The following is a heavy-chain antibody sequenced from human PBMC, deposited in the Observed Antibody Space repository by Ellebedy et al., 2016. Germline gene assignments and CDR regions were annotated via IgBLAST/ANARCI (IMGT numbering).Heavy chain of an antibody. CDR1: GYTFTSYD. CDR2: MNPNSGNT. CDR3: ARGKYRHYYYYGMDV. Sequence: ASVKVSXXASGYTFTSYDINWVRQATGQGLEWMGWMNPNSGNTGYAQKFQGRVTMTRNTSISTAYMELSSLRSEDTAVYYCARGKYRHYYYYGMDVWGQGTTVTVSS. D-gene: IGHD3-16*02. J-gene: IGHJ6*02. V-gene: IGHV1-8*01.